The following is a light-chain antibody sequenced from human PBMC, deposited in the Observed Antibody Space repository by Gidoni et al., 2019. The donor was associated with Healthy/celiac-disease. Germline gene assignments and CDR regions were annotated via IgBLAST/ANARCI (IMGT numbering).Light chain of an antibody. CDR2: WAS. Sequence: EIVMTQSPDSLAVSLGERATINCKSSQSVLYRSNNKNYLAWYQQKPGQPPKLLIYWASTRESGVPDRFSGSGSGTDFTLTISSLQAEAFAVYYCQQYYSPLTFGGGTKVEIK. J-gene: IGKJ4*01. CDR1: QSVLYRSNNKNY. CDR3: QQYYSPLT. V-gene: IGKV4-1*01.